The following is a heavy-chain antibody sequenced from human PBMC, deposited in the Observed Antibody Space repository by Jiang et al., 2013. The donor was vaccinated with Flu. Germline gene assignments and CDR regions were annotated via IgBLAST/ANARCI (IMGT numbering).Heavy chain of an antibody. CDR2: MNPNSGNT. J-gene: IGHJ6*02. CDR1: GYTFTSYD. Sequence: GAEVKKPGASVKVSCKASGYTFTSYDINWVRQATGQGLEWMGWMNPNSGNTGYAQKFQGRVTMTRNTSISTAYMELSSLRSEDTAVYYCQSLAMAGYGMDVWGQGTTVTVSS. CDR3: QSLAMAGYGMDV. D-gene: IGHD5-24*01. V-gene: IGHV1-8*01.